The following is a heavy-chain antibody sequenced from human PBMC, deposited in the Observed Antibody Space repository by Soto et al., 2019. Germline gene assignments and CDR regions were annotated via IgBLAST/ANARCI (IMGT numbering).Heavy chain of an antibody. J-gene: IGHJ4*02. CDR2: ISGSGGST. CDR3: AKVRYFDWLLPDY. D-gene: IGHD3-9*01. V-gene: IGHV3-23*01. Sequence: PGGSLRLSCAASLFTFSGYAMIWVRQAPGKGLEWVSAISGSGGSTYYADSVKGRFTISRDNSKNTLYLQMNSLRAEDTAVYYCAKVRYFDWLLPDYWGQGTLVTVSS. CDR1: LFTFSGYA.